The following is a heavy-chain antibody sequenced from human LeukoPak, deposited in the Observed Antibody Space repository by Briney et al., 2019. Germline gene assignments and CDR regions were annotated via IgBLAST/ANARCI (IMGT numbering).Heavy chain of an antibody. D-gene: IGHD6-19*01. CDR2: IQQDGSEK. CDR1: GFTFSSYW. Sequence: GGSLRLSCAASGFTFSSYWMSWVRQAPGKGLEWVANIQQDGSEKYYVDSVKGRFTISRDNAKNSLYLQMNGLRAEDTAVYYCARGRRSDSSGPPYFDYWGQGTLVTVSS. CDR3: ARGRRSDSSGPPYFDY. V-gene: IGHV3-7*01. J-gene: IGHJ4*02.